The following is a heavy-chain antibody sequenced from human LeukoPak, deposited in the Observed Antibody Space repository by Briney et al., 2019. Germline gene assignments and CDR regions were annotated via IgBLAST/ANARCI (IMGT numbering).Heavy chain of an antibody. CDR3: ARDPGYDYADYIQDPFDI. CDR2: IYTSGST. CDR1: GGSVSSYY. Sequence: SETLSLTCTVSGGSVSSYYWSWIRQPAGKGLERIGRIYTSGSTNYNPSLRGRVTISVDKSKNQFSLKLSSVTAADTAVYYCARDPGYDYADYIQDPFDIWGHGAMVAVSS. D-gene: IGHD4-17*01. V-gene: IGHV4-4*07. J-gene: IGHJ3*02.